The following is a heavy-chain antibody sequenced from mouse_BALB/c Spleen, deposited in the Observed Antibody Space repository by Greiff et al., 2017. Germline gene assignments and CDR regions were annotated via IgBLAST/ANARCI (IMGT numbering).Heavy chain of an antibody. D-gene: IGHD1-1*01. CDR3: ARSYYGSSDAMDY. V-gene: IGHV2-9*02. J-gene: IGHJ4*01. CDR2: IWAGGST. CDR1: GFSLTSYG. Sequence: QVQLQQSGPGLVAPSQSLSITCTVSGFSLTSYGVHWVRQPPGKGLEWLGVIWAGGSTNYNSALMSRLSISKDNSKSQVFLKMNSLQTDDTAMYYCARSYYGSSDAMDYWGQGTSVTVSS.